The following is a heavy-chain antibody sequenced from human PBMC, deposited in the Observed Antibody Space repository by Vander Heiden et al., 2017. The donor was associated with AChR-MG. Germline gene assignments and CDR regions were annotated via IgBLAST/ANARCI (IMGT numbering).Heavy chain of an antibody. CDR2: VSGSGERT. CDR1: GFTFSNYA. CDR3: TKGWWREKSELCEP. J-gene: IGHJ5*02. D-gene: IGHD1-7*01. Sequence: EVQLLESGGGLVQPGGSLRLSCAASGFTFSNYAMNWVRQVPGKGLEWVSGVSGSGERTYQADSVKGRFTSSRDKSKNTFYLQMNSLRVDDTTVYDGTKGWWREKSELCEPWGQGTLGTVSS. V-gene: IGHV3-23*01.